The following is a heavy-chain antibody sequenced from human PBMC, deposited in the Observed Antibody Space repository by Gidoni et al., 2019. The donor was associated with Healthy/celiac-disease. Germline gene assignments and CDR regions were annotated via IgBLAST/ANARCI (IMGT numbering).Heavy chain of an antibody. CDR2: ISGRGGST. Sequence: EVQLLESAGGLVLPGGSLRLSCAASGFTFSSYAMSWVSQVPGKGLEWVSVISGRGGSTYYADSVKGRFTISRDNSKNTLYLQMNSLRAEDTAVYYCAKGGSKWVTPFDYWGQGTLVTVSS. J-gene: IGHJ4*02. CDR3: AKGGSKWVTPFDY. V-gene: IGHV3-23*01. D-gene: IGHD1-26*01. CDR1: GFTFSSYA.